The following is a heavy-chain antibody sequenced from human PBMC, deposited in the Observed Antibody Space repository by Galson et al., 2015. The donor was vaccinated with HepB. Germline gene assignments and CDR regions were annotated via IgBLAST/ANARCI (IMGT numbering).Heavy chain of an antibody. CDR3: ASDSGWGLNAFDI. Sequence: SVKVSCKASGYTFTGYYMHWVRQAPGQGLEWMGWINPNSGGTNYAQKFQGRVTMTRDTSISTAYMELSRLRSDDTAVYYCASDSGWGLNAFDIWGQGTMVTVSS. CDR1: GYTFTGYY. D-gene: IGHD6-19*01. V-gene: IGHV1-2*02. CDR2: INPNSGGT. J-gene: IGHJ3*02.